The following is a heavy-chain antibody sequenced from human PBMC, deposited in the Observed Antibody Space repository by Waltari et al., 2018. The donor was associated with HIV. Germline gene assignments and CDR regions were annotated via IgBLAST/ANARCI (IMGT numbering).Heavy chain of an antibody. Sequence: EVQLVESGGGLVQPGGSLRLSCAVYGFTVDKYAMHWVRQVPGKGLEWVSGFSLDSDRIDYADSVKGRFTVSRDNAKNSLYLQMNSLRVEDTALYYCGKDLTPGGLDVWGQGTTVIVSS. V-gene: IGHV3-9*01. J-gene: IGHJ6*02. CDR2: FSLDSDRI. CDR1: GFTVDKYA. CDR3: GKDLTPGGLDV.